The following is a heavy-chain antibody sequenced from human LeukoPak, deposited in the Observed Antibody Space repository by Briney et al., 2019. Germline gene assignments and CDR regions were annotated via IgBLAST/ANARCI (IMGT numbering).Heavy chain of an antibody. CDR1: GFTFSDYY. Sequence: PGGSLRLSCAASGFTFSDYYMSWIRQAPGKGLEWVSYISSSSSYTNYADSVKGRFTISRDNAKNSLHLQMNSLRAEDTAVYYCARLELGFYGMDVWGQGTTVTVSS. J-gene: IGHJ6*02. D-gene: IGHD6-6*01. CDR2: ISSSSSYT. CDR3: ARLELGFYGMDV. V-gene: IGHV3-11*03.